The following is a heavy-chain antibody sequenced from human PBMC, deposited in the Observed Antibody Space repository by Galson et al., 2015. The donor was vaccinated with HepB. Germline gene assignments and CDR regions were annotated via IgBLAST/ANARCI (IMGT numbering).Heavy chain of an antibody. J-gene: IGHJ4*02. CDR1: GFTFSSYN. CDR3: ASPLLGGYSSSWATYFDS. CDR2: ISSSSRHT. V-gene: IGHV3-21*01. D-gene: IGHD6-13*01. Sequence: SLRLSCAASGFTFSSYNMNWVRQAPGKGLEWVSSISSSSRHTHYADSVKGRFTISRDNAKNSLYLQMDSLTADDTAVYYCASPLLGGYSSSWATYFDSWGQGTLVTVSS.